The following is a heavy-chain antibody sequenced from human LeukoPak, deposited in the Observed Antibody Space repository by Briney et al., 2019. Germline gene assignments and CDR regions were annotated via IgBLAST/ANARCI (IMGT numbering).Heavy chain of an antibody. CDR1: GVTVSSNY. J-gene: IGHJ4*02. CDR3: AREYGDYGVDY. V-gene: IGHV3-53*01. D-gene: IGHD4-17*01. CDR2: IYSGGST. Sequence: GSLRISCAASGVTVSSNYMSRVRQAPGKGLEWVSVIYSGGSTYYADSVKGRFTISRDNSKNTLYLQMNSLRAEDTAVYYCAREYGDYGVDYWGQGTLVTVSS.